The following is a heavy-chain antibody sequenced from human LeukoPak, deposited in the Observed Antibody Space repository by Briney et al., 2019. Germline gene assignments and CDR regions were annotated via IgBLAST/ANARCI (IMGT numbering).Heavy chain of an antibody. D-gene: IGHD6-19*01. CDR1: GYTLTELS. J-gene: IGHJ4*02. CDR2: FDPEDGET. CDR3: ATVPSWLVQYYFDY. Sequence: ASVKVSCKVSGYTLTELSMHWVRQAPGKGLEWMGGFDPEDGETIYAQKFQGRVTMTEDTSTDTAYMELSSLRSEDTAVYYCATVPSWLVQYYFDYWGQGTLVTVSS. V-gene: IGHV1-24*01.